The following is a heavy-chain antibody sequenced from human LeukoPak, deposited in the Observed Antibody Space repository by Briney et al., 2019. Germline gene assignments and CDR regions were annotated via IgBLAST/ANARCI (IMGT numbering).Heavy chain of an antibody. CDR1: GDSVSSNSAS. V-gene: IGHV6-1*01. J-gene: IGHJ5*02. D-gene: IGHD1-26*01. CDR3: ARDPDSSYEWGPFDP. CDR2: TYYRSKWNT. Sequence: SQTLSRTCAISGDSVSSNSASWNWIRQSPSRGLEWLGRTYYRSKWNTDYAVSVKGRITINPDTSKNQFSLYLNSVTPEDTAVYYCARDPDSSYEWGPFDPWGQGTLVTVSS.